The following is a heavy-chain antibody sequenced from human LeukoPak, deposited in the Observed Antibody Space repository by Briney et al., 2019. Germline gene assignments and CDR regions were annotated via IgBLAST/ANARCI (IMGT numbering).Heavy chain of an antibody. CDR1: GFTFSSYA. V-gene: IGHV3-23*01. Sequence: TGGSLRLSCAASGFTFSSYAMSWVRQAPGKGLEWVSAISGSGGSTYYADSVKGRFTISRDNSKNTLYLQRSSLRAEDTAVYYCARGRATYCFDYWGQGTLVTVSS. CDR2: ISGSGGST. D-gene: IGHD2-21*01. CDR3: ARGRATYCFDY. J-gene: IGHJ4*02.